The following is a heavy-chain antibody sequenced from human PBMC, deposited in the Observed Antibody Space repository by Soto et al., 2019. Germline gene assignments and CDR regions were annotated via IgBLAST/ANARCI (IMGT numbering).Heavy chain of an antibody. J-gene: IGHJ4*02. D-gene: IGHD5-18*01. CDR1: GYSFTSYW. Sequence: EVQLVQSGAEVKKSGESLQISCKGSGYSFTSYWIGWVRQMPGKGLEWMGIIYPGDSDTRYSPSFQGQVTISADKSISTAYLQWSSLKASDTAMYYCARWALLLPKNPNCFDYWGQGTLVTVSS. V-gene: IGHV5-51*01. CDR3: ARWALLLPKNPNCFDY. CDR2: IYPGDSDT.